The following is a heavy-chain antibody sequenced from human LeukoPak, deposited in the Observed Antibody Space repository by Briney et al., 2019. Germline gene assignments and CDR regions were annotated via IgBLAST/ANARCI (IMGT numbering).Heavy chain of an antibody. D-gene: IGHD3-10*01. CDR2: IYYSGST. Sequence: PSETLSLTCTVSGGSISSYYWSWIRQPPGKGLEWIGYIYYSGSTNYNPSLKSRVTISVDTSKNQFSLRLSSVTAADTAVYYCAGGGAGYAFDIWGQGTMVTVSS. J-gene: IGHJ3*02. CDR3: AGGGAGYAFDI. CDR1: GGSISSYY. V-gene: IGHV4-59*01.